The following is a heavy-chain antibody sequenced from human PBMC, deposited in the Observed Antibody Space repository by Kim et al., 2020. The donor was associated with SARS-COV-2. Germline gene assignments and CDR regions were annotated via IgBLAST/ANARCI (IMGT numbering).Heavy chain of an antibody. CDR3: ARGGLRAAFDI. CDR2: ST. J-gene: IGHJ3*02. Sequence: STIYADSVKGQFTISRDDAKNTLYLQMNSLRAEDTAMYFCARGGLRAAFDIWGPGTMVTVSS. D-gene: IGHD3-16*01. V-gene: IGHV3-74*01.